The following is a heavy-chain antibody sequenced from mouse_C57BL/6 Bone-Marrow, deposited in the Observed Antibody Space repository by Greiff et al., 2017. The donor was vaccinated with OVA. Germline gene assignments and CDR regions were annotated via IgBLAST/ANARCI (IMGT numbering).Heavy chain of an antibody. V-gene: IGHV1-42*01. J-gene: IGHJ2*01. CDR1: GYSFTGYY. CDR2: INPSTGGT. D-gene: IGHD4-1*01. Sequence: EVQLQESGPELVKPGASVKISCKASGYSFTGYYMNWVKQSPEKSLEWIGEINPSTGGTTYNQKFKAKATLTVDKSSSTAYMQLKSLTSEDSAVYYCAGNYFDYWGQGTTLTVSS. CDR3: AGNYFDY.